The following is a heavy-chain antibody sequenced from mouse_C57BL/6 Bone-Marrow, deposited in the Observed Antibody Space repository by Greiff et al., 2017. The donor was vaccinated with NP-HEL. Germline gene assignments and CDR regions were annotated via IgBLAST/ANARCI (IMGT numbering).Heavy chain of an antibody. CDR3: ARAGPITTVVATPFDY. Sequence: QVQLQQPGAELVKPGASVKMSCKASGYTFTSYWITWVKQRPGQGLEWIGDIYPGSGSTNYNEKFKSKATLTVDTSSSTAYMQLSSLTSEDSAVYYCARAGPITTVVATPFDYGGQGTTLTVSS. V-gene: IGHV1-55*01. CDR1: GYTFTSYW. J-gene: IGHJ2*01. D-gene: IGHD1-1*01. CDR2: IYPGSGST.